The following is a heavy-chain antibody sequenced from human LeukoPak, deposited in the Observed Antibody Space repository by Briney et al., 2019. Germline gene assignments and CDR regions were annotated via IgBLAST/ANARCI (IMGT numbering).Heavy chain of an antibody. J-gene: IGHJ4*02. CDR2: IKQDGSEK. D-gene: IGHD3-22*01. CDR3: ARDVPNYYDSSGYYYYFDY. Sequence: GGSLRLSCAASGFTFSSYWMSWVRQAPGKGLEWVANIKQDGSEKHYVDSVKGRFTISRDNAKNSLYLQMNSLRAEDTAVYYCARDVPNYYDSSGYYYYFDYWGQGTLVTVSS. CDR1: GFTFSSYW. V-gene: IGHV3-7*01.